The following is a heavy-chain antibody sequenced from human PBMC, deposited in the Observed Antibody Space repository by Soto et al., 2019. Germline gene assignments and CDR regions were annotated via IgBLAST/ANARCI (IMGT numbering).Heavy chain of an antibody. Sequence: GGSLRLSCAASGFTFSSYGMHWVRQAPGKGLEWVAVIWYDGSNKYYADSVKGRFTISRDNSKNTLYLQMNSLRAEDTAVYYCARDGTTINNGDYYYYYYMDVWGKGTTVTVSS. CDR3: ARDGTTINNGDYYYYYYMDV. CDR2: IWYDGSNK. D-gene: IGHD3-9*01. V-gene: IGHV3-33*01. CDR1: GFTFSSYG. J-gene: IGHJ6*03.